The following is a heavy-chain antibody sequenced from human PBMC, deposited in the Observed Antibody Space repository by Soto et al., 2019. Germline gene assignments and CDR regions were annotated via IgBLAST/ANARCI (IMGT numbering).Heavy chain of an antibody. Sequence: RGESLKISCKGSGYSFTNYWIGWVRQMPGKGLEWMGIIYPGDSDPRYSPSFRGQVTISVDKSISTAHLQWSSLQASDTAMYYCARGIPGALNPYHFDYWGQGTLVTVSS. CDR3: ARGIPGALNPYHFDY. CDR2: IYPGDSDP. V-gene: IGHV5-51*01. J-gene: IGHJ4*02. CDR1: GYSFTNYW. D-gene: IGHD1-20*01.